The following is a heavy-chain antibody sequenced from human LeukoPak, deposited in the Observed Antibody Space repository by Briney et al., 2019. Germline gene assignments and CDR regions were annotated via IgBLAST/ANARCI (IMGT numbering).Heavy chain of an antibody. J-gene: IGHJ6*03. CDR3: ARDLSSRYYYYMDV. Sequence: ASVKVSCKASGYTFTSYGISWVRQAPGQGLEWMGWISAYNGNTNYAQKLQGRVTMTTDTSTSTAYMELRSLRSDDTAVYYCARDLSSRYYYYMDVWGKGTTVTVSS. V-gene: IGHV1-18*01. CDR1: GYTFTSYG. CDR2: ISAYNGNT.